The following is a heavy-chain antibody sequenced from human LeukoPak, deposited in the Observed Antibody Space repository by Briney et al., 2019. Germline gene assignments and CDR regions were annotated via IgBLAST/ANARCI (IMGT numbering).Heavy chain of an antibody. CDR2: IYHSGST. V-gene: IGHV4-30-2*01. D-gene: IGHD4-17*01. CDR1: GGSISSGGYS. Sequence: SETLSLTCAVSGGSISSGGYSWSWIRQPPGKGLEWIGYIYHSGSTYYNPSLKSRVTISVDRSKNQFPLKLSSVTAADTAAYYCARGLRGLGTVTSFDYWGQGTLVTVSS. CDR3: ARGLRGLGTVTSFDY. J-gene: IGHJ4*02.